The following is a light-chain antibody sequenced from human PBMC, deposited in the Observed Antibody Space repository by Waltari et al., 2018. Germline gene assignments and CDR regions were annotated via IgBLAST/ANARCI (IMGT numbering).Light chain of an antibody. V-gene: IGLV2-8*01. CDR2: EVN. Sequence: QSALTQPPSASGSPGQSVTISCTGTSRDVGGYNYVSWYQQHPGKAPKLLIYEVNKRPSGVPDRFSGSKSGNTASLIVSGLQAEDEADYYCSSYAGSNNRVFGGGTKLTVL. CDR3: SSYAGSNNRV. CDR1: SRDVGGYNY. J-gene: IGLJ3*02.